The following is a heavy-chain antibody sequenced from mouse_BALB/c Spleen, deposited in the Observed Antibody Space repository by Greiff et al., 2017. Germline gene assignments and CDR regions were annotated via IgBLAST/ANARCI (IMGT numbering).Heavy chain of an antibody. Sequence: QVQLKESGAELMKPGASVKISCTATGYTFSSYWIEWVKQRPGHGLEWIGEILPGSGSTNYNEKFKGKATFTADTSSNTAYMQLSSLTSEDSAVYYCASGYDYAMDYWGQGTSVTVSS. CDR3: ASGYDYAMDY. CDR2: ILPGSGST. V-gene: IGHV1-9*01. J-gene: IGHJ4*01. CDR1: GYTFSSYW. D-gene: IGHD2-14*01.